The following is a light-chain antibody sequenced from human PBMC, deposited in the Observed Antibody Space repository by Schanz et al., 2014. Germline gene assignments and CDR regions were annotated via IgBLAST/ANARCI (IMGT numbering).Light chain of an antibody. V-gene: IGKV3-20*01. J-gene: IGKJ2*01. CDR2: GAS. CDR1: QSFSSSF. Sequence: EIVLTQSPGTLSLSPGERVTLSCRASQSFSSSFLAWYQQKPGQAPRLLIYGASSRAAGVPDRFSGSGSGTDFTLTISRLEPEDFVVYYCQKYATSPYTFGQGT. CDR3: QKYATSPYT.